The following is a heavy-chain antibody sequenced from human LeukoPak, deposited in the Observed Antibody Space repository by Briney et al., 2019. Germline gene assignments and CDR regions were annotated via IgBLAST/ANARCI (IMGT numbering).Heavy chain of an antibody. D-gene: IGHD5-12*01. J-gene: IGHJ4*02. V-gene: IGHV3-7*03. CDR3: ARDRSGRGYETDY. Sequence: GVSLRLSCAASGFTFSSYWMRWVRQAPGKGLEWVANIKQDGSEKYYVDSVKGRFTISRDNAKNSLYLQMNSLRAEDTAVYYCARDRSGRGYETDYWGQGTLVTVSS. CDR2: IKQDGSEK. CDR1: GFTFSSYW.